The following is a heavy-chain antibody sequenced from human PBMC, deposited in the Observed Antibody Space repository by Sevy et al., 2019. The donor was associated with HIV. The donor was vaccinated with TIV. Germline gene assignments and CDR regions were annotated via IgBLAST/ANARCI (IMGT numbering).Heavy chain of an antibody. V-gene: IGHV3-23*01. CDR3: AKDGVVDITIFGLNIRHYWYFDV. J-gene: IGHJ2*01. CDR2: INGNGRAT. Sequence: GGSLRLSCAASGFGFDTYAMSWVRQAPGKGLEWVSTINGNGRATYYVDSVKDRFTISRDNSKKTLSLQMNCLRAEDTATYYCAKDGVVDITIFGLNIRHYWYFDVWGRGTLVTVSS. D-gene: IGHD3-3*01. CDR1: GFGFDTYA.